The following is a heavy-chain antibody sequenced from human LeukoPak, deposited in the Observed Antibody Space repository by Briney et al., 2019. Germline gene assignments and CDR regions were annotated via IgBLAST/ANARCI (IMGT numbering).Heavy chain of an antibody. J-gene: IGHJ4*02. Sequence: SETLSLTCTVSGGFISSSSYYWGWIRQPPGKGLEWIGSIYYSGSTYYNPSLKSRVTISVDTSKNQFSLKLSSVTAADTAVYYCARHVSTVTTPLDYWGQGTLVTVSS. CDR1: GGFISSSSYY. V-gene: IGHV4-39*01. CDR3: ARHVSTVTTPLDY. CDR2: IYYSGST. D-gene: IGHD4-17*01.